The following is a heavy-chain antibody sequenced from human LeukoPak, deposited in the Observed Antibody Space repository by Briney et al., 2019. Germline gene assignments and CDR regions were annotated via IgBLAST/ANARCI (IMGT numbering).Heavy chain of an antibody. CDR2: ISWNSGSI. CDR1: GFTFDNYA. Sequence: GGSLRLSCAASGFTFDNYAMHWVRQAPGKGLEWVSGISWNSGSIGYADSVKGRFTISRDNAKNSLYLQMNSLRAEDMALYYCAKGAAAGLRGDAFDIWGQGTMVTVSS. V-gene: IGHV3-9*03. CDR3: AKGAAAGLRGDAFDI. J-gene: IGHJ3*02. D-gene: IGHD6-13*01.